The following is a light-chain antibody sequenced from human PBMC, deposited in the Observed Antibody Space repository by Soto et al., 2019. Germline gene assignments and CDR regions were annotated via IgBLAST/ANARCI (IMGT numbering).Light chain of an antibody. V-gene: IGKV3D-15*01. CDR2: GAS. Sequence: DIVMTQSPAPLSVSPGEDVTLSCRASQSVPSRIAWYQQKPGQPPRLLIYGASSRATGIPDRFSGSWSGTECTLTISSLQSEDVAVYYCQQYNNWPQTFGQGTKVDIK. J-gene: IGKJ1*01. CDR1: QSVPSR. CDR3: QQYNNWPQT.